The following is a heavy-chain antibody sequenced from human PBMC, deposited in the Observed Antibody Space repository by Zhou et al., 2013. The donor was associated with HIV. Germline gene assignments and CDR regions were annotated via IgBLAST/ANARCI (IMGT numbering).Heavy chain of an antibody. Sequence: QVQLVQSGAEVKKPGSSVKVSCKASGGTFSSYAISWVRQAPGQGLEWMGRIIPIFATANYAQKFQGRVTITADESTSTAYMELSSLRSEDTAVYYCARVPGVRGYSGYDYYYFDYWGQGTLVTVSS. CDR1: GGTFSSYA. CDR3: ARVPGVRGYSGYDYYYFDY. J-gene: IGHJ4*02. CDR2: IIPIFATA. V-gene: IGHV1-69*13. D-gene: IGHD5-12*01.